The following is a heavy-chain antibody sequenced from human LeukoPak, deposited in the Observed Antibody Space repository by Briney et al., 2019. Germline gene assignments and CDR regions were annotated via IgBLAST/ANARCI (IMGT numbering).Heavy chain of an antibody. V-gene: IGHV3-23*01. CDR1: GFTFSNYA. CDR2: INGGGGIT. D-gene: IGHD6-13*01. J-gene: IGHJ4*02. Sequence: GGSLRLSCAASGFTFSNYALSWVRQSPGKGLEWVSGINGGGGITYYADSVKGRFTISRDNSRNTLFLQMNSLRAEDMAVYYCAKDRPRGSNGCFDYWGQGTLVTVSS. CDR3: AKDRPRGSNGCFDY.